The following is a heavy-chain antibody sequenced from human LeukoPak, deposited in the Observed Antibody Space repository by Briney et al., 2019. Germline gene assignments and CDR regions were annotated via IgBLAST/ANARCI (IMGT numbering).Heavy chain of an antibody. J-gene: IGHJ3*01. CDR1: GFTFTNYA. CDR2: INSDGSEG. D-gene: IGHD6-6*01. CDR3: ARSSYSSSSSV. Sequence: PGGSLRLSCAASGFTFTNYAMSWSRQAPGKGLEWVASINSDGSEGYYADVVKGRFTIPRDNAKNSLYLQINSLRAEDTAVYYCARSSYSSSSSVWGQGTMVTVSS. V-gene: IGHV3-7*03.